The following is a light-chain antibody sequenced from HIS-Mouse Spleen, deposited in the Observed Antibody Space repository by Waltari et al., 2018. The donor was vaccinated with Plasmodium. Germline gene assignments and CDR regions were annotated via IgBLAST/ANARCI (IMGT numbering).Light chain of an antibody. V-gene: IGLV2-11*01. CDR1: SSDVGGYNY. Sequence: QSALTQPRSVSGSPGQSVTISCTGTSSDVGGYNYVSWYQQHPGQAPKPISYEVSKRPSGVPDRFSGSKSRNTASLTISGLQAEDEADYYCCSYAGSYTFVFVTGTKVTVL. CDR3: CSYAGSYTFV. J-gene: IGLJ1*01. CDR2: EVS.